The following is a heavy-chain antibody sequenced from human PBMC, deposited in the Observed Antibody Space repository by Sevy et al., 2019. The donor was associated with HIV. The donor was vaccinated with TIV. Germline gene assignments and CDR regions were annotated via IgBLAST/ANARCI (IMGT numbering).Heavy chain of an antibody. CDR3: ARDVGWQRFDP. CDR1: GFSFSNYW. CDR2: IKPDRSEK. Sequence: GGSLRLSCAASGFSFSNYWMNWVRQAPGKGLEWVANIKPDRSEKYYVDSVKGRFTISRDNAKQSLFLQMNSLRAEDMAVYYCARDVGWQRFDPWGQGTLVTVSS. J-gene: IGHJ5*02. V-gene: IGHV3-7*01. D-gene: IGHD2-15*01.